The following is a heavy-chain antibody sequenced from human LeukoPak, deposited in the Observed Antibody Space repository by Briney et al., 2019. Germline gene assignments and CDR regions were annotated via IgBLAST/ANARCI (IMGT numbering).Heavy chain of an antibody. CDR3: ARDGLQTRYSWNDEGRKNWFDP. J-gene: IGHJ5*02. CDR2: INPSDGST. D-gene: IGHD1-1*01. Sequence: ASVKVSCQASGFTFSGYYVQWVRQAPGQGLEWMGIINPSDGSTKYAQRYQGRVTMTGDTSTSTVYMDLSSLTSEDTAVYYCARDGLQTRYSWNDEGRKNWFDPWGQGTLVTVSS. CDR1: GFTFSGYY. V-gene: IGHV1-46*01.